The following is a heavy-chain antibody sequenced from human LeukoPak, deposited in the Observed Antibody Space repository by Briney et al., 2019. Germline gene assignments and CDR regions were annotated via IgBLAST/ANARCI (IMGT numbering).Heavy chain of an antibody. CDR1: GFTFSSYS. Sequence: GGSLRLSCAASGFTFSSYSMNWVRQAPGKGLEWVSYTSSSSSTIYYADSVKGRFTISRDNAKNSLYLQMNSLRDEDTAVYYCARDSGALLTSDAFDIWGQGTMVTVSS. D-gene: IGHD1-26*01. V-gene: IGHV3-48*02. J-gene: IGHJ3*02. CDR3: ARDSGALLTSDAFDI. CDR2: TSSSSSTI.